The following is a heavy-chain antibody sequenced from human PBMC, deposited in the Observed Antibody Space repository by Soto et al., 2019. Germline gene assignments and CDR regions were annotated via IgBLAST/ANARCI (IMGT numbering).Heavy chain of an antibody. D-gene: IGHD3-3*01. Sequence: QVQLVESGGGVVQPGRSLRLSCAASGFTFSSYGMHWVRQAPGKGLEWVAVISYDGSNKYYADSVKGRFTISRDNSKNTLYLQMNSLRAEDTAVYYCAKDDSQAPWSDYYGMDVWGQGTTVTVSS. CDR2: ISYDGSNK. CDR1: GFTFSSYG. V-gene: IGHV3-30*18. J-gene: IGHJ6*02. CDR3: AKDDSQAPWSDYYGMDV.